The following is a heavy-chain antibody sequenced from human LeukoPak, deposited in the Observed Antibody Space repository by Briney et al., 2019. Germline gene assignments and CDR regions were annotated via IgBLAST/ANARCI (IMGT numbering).Heavy chain of an antibody. CDR1: GFTFSSYA. CDR2: ISVSGNT. V-gene: IGHV3-23*01. CDR3: AKDPSTLTLTDDY. J-gene: IGHJ4*02. Sequence: GGSLRLSCAASGFTFSSYAMSWVRQGPGKGLEWVSAISVSGNTYHADSVKGRFTISRDNSKNTLYVQMNSLRAEDTAVYYCAKDPSTLTLTDDYWGQGTLVTVSS.